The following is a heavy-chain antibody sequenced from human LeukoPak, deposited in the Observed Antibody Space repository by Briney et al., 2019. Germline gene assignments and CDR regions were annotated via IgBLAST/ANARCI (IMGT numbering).Heavy chain of an antibody. CDR3: ASLGGTYDF. J-gene: IGHJ4*02. CDR1: GGSISSYF. D-gene: IGHD1-26*01. Sequence: SETMSLTCTVSGGSISSYFWSWIRQPPGKGLEWIGYIYNSGSTKYNPSLQSRVSISVHTSKSQVSLKLSSVTAADTAVYYCASLGGTYDFWGQGTLVTVSS. CDR2: IYNSGST. V-gene: IGHV4-59*08.